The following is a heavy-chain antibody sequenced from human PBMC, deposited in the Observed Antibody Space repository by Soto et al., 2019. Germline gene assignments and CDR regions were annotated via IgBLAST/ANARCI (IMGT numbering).Heavy chain of an antibody. J-gene: IGHJ4*02. CDR2: ISARSTYT. CDR3: AMGDYGRY. Sequence: QVQLVESGGGLVKPGTSLRLSCAASGFTFSDHYMSWIRQAPGKGLEWLSHISARSTYTNYGDSVKGRFSISRDNVKQTVYLQMSSLTDDDTAIYYCAMGDYGRYWGPGTLVTVSS. V-gene: IGHV3-11*06. CDR1: GFTFSDHY. D-gene: IGHD4-17*01.